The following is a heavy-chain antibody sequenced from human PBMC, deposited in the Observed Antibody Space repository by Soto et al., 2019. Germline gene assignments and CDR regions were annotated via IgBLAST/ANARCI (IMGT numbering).Heavy chain of an antibody. D-gene: IGHD5-18*01. CDR1: GGTFSSYT. V-gene: IGHV1-69*02. CDR2: IIPILGIA. J-gene: IGHJ3*01. Sequence: QVQLVQSGAEVKKPGSSVKVSCKASGGTFSSYTISWVRQAPGQGPEWMGRIIPILGIANYAQNFQGRVTLTADKYRSPDDLELCSLRSEDTAVYDCAIVHMCRGYTNIAFDLLGQGTMVTGSS. CDR3: AIVHMCRGYTNIAFDL.